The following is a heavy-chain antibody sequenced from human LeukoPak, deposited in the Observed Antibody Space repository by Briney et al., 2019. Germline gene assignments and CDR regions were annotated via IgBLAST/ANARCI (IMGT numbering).Heavy chain of an antibody. V-gene: IGHV3-23*01. CDR2: SSSGGGTT. CDR1: GFTFSNYA. Sequence: GGSLRLSCAASGFTFSNYAMGWVRQAPGKGLEWVSGSSSGGGTTHYADSVKGRFTISRDNSKNTLYLQVNSLKAEDTAVYYCAKGGPSLYHYVMDVWGQGTTVTVSS. D-gene: IGHD2/OR15-2a*01. CDR3: AKGGPSLYHYVMDV. J-gene: IGHJ6*02.